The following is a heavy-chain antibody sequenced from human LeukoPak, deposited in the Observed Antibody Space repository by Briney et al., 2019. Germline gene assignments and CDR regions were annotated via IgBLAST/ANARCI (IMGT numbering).Heavy chain of an antibody. D-gene: IGHD3-22*01. Sequence: SETLSLTCAVYGGSFSGYYWSWIRQPPGKGLEWIGEINHSGSTNYNPSLKSRVTISVDTSKNQFSLKLSSVTAADTAVYYCARGGWDYYDSSGALYYFDYWGQGTLVTVSS. CDR1: GGSFSGYY. CDR2: INHSGST. CDR3: ARGGWDYYDSSGALYYFDY. J-gene: IGHJ4*02. V-gene: IGHV4-34*01.